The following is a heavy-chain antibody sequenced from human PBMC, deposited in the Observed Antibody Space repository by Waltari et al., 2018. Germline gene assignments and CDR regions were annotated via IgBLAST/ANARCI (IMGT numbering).Heavy chain of an antibody. J-gene: IGHJ4*02. V-gene: IGHV1-46*03. CDR3: AKSNYMSGYASGTDY. D-gene: IGHD5-12*01. CDR2: INPGTEST. CDR1: GYTFKNYY. Sequence: QVQLVQSGAEVKKPGASVKVSCKASGYTFKNYYMIWERQAPGQGLEWMGIINPGTESTAYAQKFRGRVTMTRDTSTSTVYMELRSLKKDDTAVYYCAKSNYMSGYASGTDYWGQGTLVTVSS.